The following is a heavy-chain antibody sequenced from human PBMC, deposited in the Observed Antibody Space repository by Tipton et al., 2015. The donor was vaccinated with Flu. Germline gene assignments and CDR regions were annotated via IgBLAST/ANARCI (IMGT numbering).Heavy chain of an antibody. D-gene: IGHD3-22*01. Sequence: TLSLTCGVSGYSISSGYYWGWIRQPPGKGLEWIGSIYFSGSTYYNPSLKSRVTISVDKSKNQFSLKLTSVTAADTAIYYCAGGDAYDSGGYHPFFAFWGQGNLVTISS. CDR2: IYFSGST. CDR1: GYSISSGYY. CDR3: AGGDAYDSGGYHPFFAF. J-gene: IGHJ4*02. V-gene: IGHV4-38-2*01.